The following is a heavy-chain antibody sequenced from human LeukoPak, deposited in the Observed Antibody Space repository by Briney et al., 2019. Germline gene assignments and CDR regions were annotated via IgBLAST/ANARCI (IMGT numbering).Heavy chain of an antibody. Sequence: GGSLRLSCVASGFPFNSYWMTWVRQAPGKGLEWVANIKQDGSKKSYVDSVKGRFTISRDNAKNSLYLQMNSLRAEDTAIYYCTRVGYIDEGIDYWGQGTLVTVSS. V-gene: IGHV3-7*04. CDR1: GFPFNSYW. D-gene: IGHD5-24*01. CDR3: TRVGYIDEGIDY. J-gene: IGHJ4*02. CDR2: IKQDGSKK.